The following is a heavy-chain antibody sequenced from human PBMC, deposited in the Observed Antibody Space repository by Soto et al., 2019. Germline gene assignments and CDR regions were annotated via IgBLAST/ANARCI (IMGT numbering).Heavy chain of an antibody. V-gene: IGHV4-30-2*01. Sequence: SETLSLTCAVSGGSISSGGYSWSWIRQPPGKGLEWIGYIYHSGSTYYNPSLKSRVTISVDRSKNQFSLKLSSVTAADTAVYYCARGQGRPVNWFEPWGQGTLVTVSS. CDR2: IYHSGST. CDR3: ARGQGRPVNWFEP. J-gene: IGHJ5*02. CDR1: GGSISSGGYS.